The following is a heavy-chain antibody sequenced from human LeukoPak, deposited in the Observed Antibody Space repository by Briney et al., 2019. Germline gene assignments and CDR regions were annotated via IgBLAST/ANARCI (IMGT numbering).Heavy chain of an antibody. J-gene: IGHJ5*02. D-gene: IGHD6-13*01. CDR2: INHSGST. CDR1: GFIFSNYW. CDR3: ATEAAGTQRNWFDP. V-gene: IGHV4-4*02. Sequence: GSLRLSCVASGFIFSNYWMSWVRQPPGKGLEWIGEINHSGSTNYNPSLKSRVTISVDTSKNQFSLKLSSVTAADTAVYYCATEAAGTQRNWFDPWGQGTLVTVSS.